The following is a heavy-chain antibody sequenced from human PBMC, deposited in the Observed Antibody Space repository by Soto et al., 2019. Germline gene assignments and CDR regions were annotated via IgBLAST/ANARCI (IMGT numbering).Heavy chain of an antibody. CDR1: GGTFSSYT. D-gene: IGHD2-15*01. J-gene: IGHJ5*02. CDR3: ARSLGYCGGGSCPGRIWFDP. V-gene: IGHV1-69*02. CDR2: IIPVLGIA. Sequence: QVQLVQSGAEVKKPGSSVKVSCKASGGTFSSYTISWVRQAPGQGLEWMGRIIPVLGIANYAQKFQGRVTMTADKSSSTAYMELSSRRAEDTAVYYCARSLGYCGGGSCPGRIWFDPWCQGTLVTVSS.